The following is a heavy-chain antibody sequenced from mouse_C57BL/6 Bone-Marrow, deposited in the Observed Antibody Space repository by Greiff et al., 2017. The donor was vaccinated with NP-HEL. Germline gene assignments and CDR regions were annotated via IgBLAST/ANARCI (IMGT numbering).Heavy chain of an antibody. D-gene: IGHD1-1*01. V-gene: IGHV5-6*02. CDR2: ISSGGSYT. Sequence: EVKVVESGGDLVKPGGSLKLSCAASGFTFSSYGVSWVRQTPDKRLEWVATISSGGSYTYYPDSVKGRFTISRDNAKNTLYLQMSSLKSEDTAMYYCARRFTNPFAYWGQGTLVTVSA. CDR1: GFTFSSYG. CDR3: ARRFTNPFAY. J-gene: IGHJ3*01.